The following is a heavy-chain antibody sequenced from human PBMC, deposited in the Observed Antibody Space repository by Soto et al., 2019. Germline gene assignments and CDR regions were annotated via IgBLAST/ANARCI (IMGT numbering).Heavy chain of an antibody. CDR1: GFTFSSYG. CDR3: ARDFGRPFDP. J-gene: IGHJ5*02. D-gene: IGHD3-3*01. V-gene: IGHV3-33*01. Sequence: PGGSLRLSCAASGFTFSSYGMHWVRQAPGKWLEWVAVIWYDGSNKYYADSVKGRFTISRDNSKNTLYLQMNSLRAEDTAVYYCARDFGRPFDPWGQGTLVTVSS. CDR2: IWYDGSNK.